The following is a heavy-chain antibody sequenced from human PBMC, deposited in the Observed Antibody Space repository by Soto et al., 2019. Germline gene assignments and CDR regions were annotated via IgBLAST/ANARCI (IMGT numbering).Heavy chain of an antibody. CDR3: ARARYYDFWSGYYWRYNWFGT. Sequence: SVKVSCKASGFTFTSSAVQWVRQARGQRLAWIGWIVVGSGNTNYAQKVQERVTITRDMSTGTAYMELSSLRSEDTAVYYCARARYYDFWSGYYWRYNWFGTWGQGSLVTVSS. J-gene: IGHJ5*02. CDR1: GFTFTSSA. V-gene: IGHV1-58*01. CDR2: IVVGSGNT. D-gene: IGHD3-3*01.